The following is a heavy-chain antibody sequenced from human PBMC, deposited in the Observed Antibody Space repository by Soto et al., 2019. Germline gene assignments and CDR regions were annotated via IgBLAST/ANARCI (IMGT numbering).Heavy chain of an antibody. Sequence: EVQLVESGGVVVQPGGSLRLSCAASGFTFDDYTMHWVRQAPGKGLEWVSLISWDGGSTYYADSVKGRFTISRDNSKNSLYLQMNSLRTEDTALYYCAKEYCSSTSCYNNWFDPWGQGTLVTVSS. V-gene: IGHV3-43*01. J-gene: IGHJ5*02. CDR3: AKEYCSSTSCYNNWFDP. CDR1: GFTFDDYT. CDR2: ISWDGGST. D-gene: IGHD2-2*02.